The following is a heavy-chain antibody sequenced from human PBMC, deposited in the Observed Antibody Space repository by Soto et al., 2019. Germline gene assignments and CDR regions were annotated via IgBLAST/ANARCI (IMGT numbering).Heavy chain of an antibody. J-gene: IGHJ6*02. Sequence: QVQLVESGGGVVQPGRSLRLPCAASGFTFSSYGMHWVRQAPGKGLEWVAVIWYDGSNKYYADSVKGRFTISRDNSKNTLYLQMNSLRAEDTAVYYCARGTAAAGTYYYGMDVWGQGTTVTVSS. CDR3: ARGTAAAGTYYYGMDV. D-gene: IGHD6-13*01. V-gene: IGHV3-33*01. CDR1: GFTFSSYG. CDR2: IWYDGSNK.